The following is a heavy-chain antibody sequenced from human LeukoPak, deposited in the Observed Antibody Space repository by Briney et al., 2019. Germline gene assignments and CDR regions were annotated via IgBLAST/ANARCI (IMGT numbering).Heavy chain of an antibody. V-gene: IGHV3-23*01. Sequence: GGSLRLSCAASGFTFSSYAMTWVRQAPGKGLEWVSVIGGTGGGIHYADSVKGRFTISRDNSKNTLYLQMNSLRAEDTAVHYCAKYAPPTTMVTRYFDYWGQGAQVTVSS. CDR2: IGGTGGGI. J-gene: IGHJ4*02. CDR1: GFTFSSYA. CDR3: AKYAPPTTMVTRYFDY. D-gene: IGHD4-23*01.